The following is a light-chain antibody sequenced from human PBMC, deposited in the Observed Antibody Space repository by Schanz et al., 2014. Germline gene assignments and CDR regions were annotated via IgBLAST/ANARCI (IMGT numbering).Light chain of an antibody. CDR2: DAS. J-gene: IGKJ1*01. CDR3: QHYETYRT. Sequence: DIQMTQSPSTLSASVGDTVTITCRASQSISTSLAWYQQQPGKAPKVLISDASTLESGVPSRFSGSGSGTEFILSITGLQPEDLATYYSQHYETYRTFGPGTKVEIK. CDR1: QSISTS. V-gene: IGKV1-5*01.